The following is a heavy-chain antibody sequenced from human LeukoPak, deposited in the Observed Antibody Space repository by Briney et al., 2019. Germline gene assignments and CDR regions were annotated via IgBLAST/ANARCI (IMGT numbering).Heavy chain of an antibody. CDR1: GFTFSSYA. CDR2: ISGSGGST. J-gene: IGHJ4*02. Sequence: GGSLRLSCAASGFTFSSYAMSWVRQAPGKGLEWVSAISGSGGSTYYADSVKGRFTISRDNPKNTLYLQMNSLRAEDTAVYYCAKDPQTYYYDSSGYPEDYWGQGTLVTVSS. V-gene: IGHV3-23*01. D-gene: IGHD3-22*01. CDR3: AKDPQTYYYDSSGYPEDY.